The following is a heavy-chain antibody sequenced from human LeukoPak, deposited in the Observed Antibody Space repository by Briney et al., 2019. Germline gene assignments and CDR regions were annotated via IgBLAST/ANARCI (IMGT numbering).Heavy chain of an antibody. Sequence: PGGSLRLSCAASEFSVGSNYMTWVRQAPGKGLEWVSLNSGGSTYYADSVKGRFTISRDNSKNTLYLQMNSLRAEDTAVYYCARVNSRGWLQLPVYYYYYMDVWGKGTTVTISS. D-gene: IGHD5-24*01. CDR2: NSGGST. J-gene: IGHJ6*03. V-gene: IGHV3-66*01. CDR1: EFSVGSNY. CDR3: ARVNSRGWLQLPVYYYYYMDV.